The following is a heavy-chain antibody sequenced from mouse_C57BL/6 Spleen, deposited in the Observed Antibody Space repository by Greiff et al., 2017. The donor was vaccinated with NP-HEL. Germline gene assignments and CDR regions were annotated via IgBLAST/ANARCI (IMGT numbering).Heavy chain of an antibody. V-gene: IGHV1-22*01. CDR2: INPNNGGT. D-gene: IGHD1-1*01. J-gene: IGHJ4*01. Sequence: VQLQQSGPELVEPGASVKMSCKASGYTFTDYNMHWVKQSHGKSLEWIGYINPNNGGTSYNQKFKGKATLTVNKSSSTAYMELRSLTSEDSAVYYCARRFPDYYGSSYDAMDYWGQGTSVTVSS. CDR3: ARRFPDYYGSSYDAMDY. CDR1: GYTFTDYN.